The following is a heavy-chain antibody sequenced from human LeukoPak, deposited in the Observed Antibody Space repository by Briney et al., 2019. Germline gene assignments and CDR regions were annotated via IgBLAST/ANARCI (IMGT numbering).Heavy chain of an antibody. Sequence: GRSLRLSCAASGFTFSSYAMHWVRQAPGKGLEWVAVISYDGSNKYYADSVKGRFTISRDNSKNTLYLQMNSLRAEDTAVYYCARGLWGVSSGYYGYFDYWGQGALVTVSS. CDR3: ARGLWGVSSGYYGYFDY. D-gene: IGHD3-22*01. J-gene: IGHJ4*02. CDR1: GFTFSSYA. V-gene: IGHV3-30-3*01. CDR2: ISYDGSNK.